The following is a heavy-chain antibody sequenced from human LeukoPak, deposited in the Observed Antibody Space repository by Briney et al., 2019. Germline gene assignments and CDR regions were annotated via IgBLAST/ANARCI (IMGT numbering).Heavy chain of an antibody. CDR3: ARTRRYCSSTSCPDAFDI. J-gene: IGHJ3*02. CDR1: GYTFTSYD. Sequence: ASVKVSCKASGYTFTSYDINWVRHATGQGLEWMGWMNPNSGNTGYAQKFQGRVTITRNTSIGTAYMELSSLRSEDTAVYYCARTRRYCSSTSCPDAFDIWGQGTMVTVSS. CDR2: MNPNSGNT. V-gene: IGHV1-8*03. D-gene: IGHD2-2*01.